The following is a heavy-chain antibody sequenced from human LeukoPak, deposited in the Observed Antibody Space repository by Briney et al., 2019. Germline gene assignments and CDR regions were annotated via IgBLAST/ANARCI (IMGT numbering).Heavy chain of an antibody. J-gene: IGHJ4*02. D-gene: IGHD3-3*01. CDR3: TTEAIFVDYFDY. V-gene: IGHV3-15*01. CDR2: IKSKTDGGTT. CDR1: GFTLSNYA. Sequence: RSLRLSCAASGFTLSNYAMHWVRQAPGKGLEWVGRIKSKTDGGTTDYAAPVKGRFTISRDDSKNTLYLQMNSLKTEDTAVYYCTTEAIFVDYFDYWGQGTLVTVSS.